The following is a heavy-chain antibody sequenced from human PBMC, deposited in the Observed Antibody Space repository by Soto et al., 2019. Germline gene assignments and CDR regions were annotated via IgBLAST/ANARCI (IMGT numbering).Heavy chain of an antibody. CDR1: GFNFVAYT. V-gene: IGHV3-49*04. J-gene: IGHJ4*02. Sequence: GGSLRLSCSASGFNFVAYTMSWVRLTPGKGLEWVGFIRRIAYGGTTDYAASVKGRFTISRDDSRKIVYLQMSRLKIEDTAVYYCSRSLAIDFDSWGQGTLVTVSS. CDR3: SRSLAIDFDS. CDR2: IRRIAYGGTT.